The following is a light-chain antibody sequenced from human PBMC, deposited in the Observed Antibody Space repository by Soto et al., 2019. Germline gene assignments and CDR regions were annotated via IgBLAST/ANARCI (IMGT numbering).Light chain of an antibody. J-gene: IGLJ1*01. CDR2: DVS. CDR3: SSYTSSSTLEGV. CDR1: SSDVGGYNY. V-gene: IGLV2-14*01. Sequence: QSALTQPASVSGSPGQSITISCTGTSSDVGGYNYVSWYQQHPGKAPKLMIYDVSNRPSGVSNRFSGSKSGNTASLTISGLQAEDEADYYCSSYTSSSTLEGVFGNGTKVTVL.